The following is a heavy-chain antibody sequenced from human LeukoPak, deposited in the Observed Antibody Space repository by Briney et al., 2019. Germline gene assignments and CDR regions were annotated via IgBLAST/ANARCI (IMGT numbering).Heavy chain of an antibody. J-gene: IGHJ4*02. CDR1: GYTLTELS. CDR2: FDPEDGET. CDR3: ATEVRYYDSSGYHN. Sequence: ASVKVSCKVSGYTLTELSMHWVRQAPGQGLEWMGGFDPEDGETIYAQKFQGRVNMTEDTSADTAYMELSSLRSEDTAVYYCATEVRYYDSSGYHNWGQGTLVTVSS. V-gene: IGHV1-24*01. D-gene: IGHD3-22*01.